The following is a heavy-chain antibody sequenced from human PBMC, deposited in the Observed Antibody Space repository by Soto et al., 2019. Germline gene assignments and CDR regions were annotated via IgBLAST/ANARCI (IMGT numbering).Heavy chain of an antibody. CDR3: ARLRIAANNYKWFDP. V-gene: IGHV4-31*03. D-gene: IGHD1-20*01. J-gene: IGHJ5*02. Sequence: LSLTCSVSGAALNSGNYYWSWIRQVPGKGLEWIGHIYVTGAVDYNPSLRDRIRISQDTSERQFCLSLRLETAAETSVYYCARLRIAANNYKWFDPWGQGTLVTVSS. CDR2: IYVTGAV. CDR1: GAALNSGNYY.